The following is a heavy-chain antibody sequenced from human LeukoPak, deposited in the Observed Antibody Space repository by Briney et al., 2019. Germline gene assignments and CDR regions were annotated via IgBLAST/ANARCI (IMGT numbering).Heavy chain of an antibody. Sequence: SETLSLTCTVSGGSISSSSYFWGWIRPPPGKGLAGIGCVFYCGSTFYNPSLKSRVTISVDTSKNQFSLILSSVTAADTAVYYCARHFNERSYGPPYYFDYWGQGTLVTVSS. J-gene: IGHJ4*02. V-gene: IGHV4-39*01. CDR2: VFYCGST. CDR3: ARHFNERSYGPPYYFDY. D-gene: IGHD5-18*01. CDR1: GGSISSSSYF.